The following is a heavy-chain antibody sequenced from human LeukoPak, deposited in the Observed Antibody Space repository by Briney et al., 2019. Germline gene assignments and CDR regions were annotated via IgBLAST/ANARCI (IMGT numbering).Heavy chain of an antibody. CDR1: GFTFTSYA. Sequence: PGGSLRLSCAASGFTFTSYAMSWVGQTPGKGLEWVSAISGGAGYTYYAASVKGRFTISRDNSKNTLYLQMNSLRAEDTAVYYCAKGRRWELPVDYWGQGTLVTVSS. CDR2: ISGGAGYT. CDR3: AKGRRWELPVDY. V-gene: IGHV3-23*01. D-gene: IGHD1-26*01. J-gene: IGHJ4*02.